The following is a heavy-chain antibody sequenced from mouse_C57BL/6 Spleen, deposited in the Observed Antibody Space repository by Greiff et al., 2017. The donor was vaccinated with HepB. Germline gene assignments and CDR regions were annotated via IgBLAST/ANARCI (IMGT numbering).Heavy chain of an antibody. CDR1: GYAFSSYW. D-gene: IGHD1-1*01. Sequence: QVQLKQSGAELVKPGASVKISCKASGYAFSSYWMNWVKQRPGKGLEWIGQIYPGDGDTNYNGKFKGKATLTADKSSSTAYMQLSSLTSEDSAVYFCAGPHYGSSYGYFDVWGTGTTVTVSS. CDR2: IYPGDGDT. V-gene: IGHV1-80*01. J-gene: IGHJ1*03. CDR3: AGPHYGSSYGYFDV.